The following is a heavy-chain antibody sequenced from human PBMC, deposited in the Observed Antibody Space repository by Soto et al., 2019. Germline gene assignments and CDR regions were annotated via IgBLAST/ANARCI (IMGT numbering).Heavy chain of an antibody. J-gene: IGHJ6*03. Sequence: SETLSLTFAVHGGSFSGYDWSWIRQPPGKGLEWIGEINHRGSTNYNPSLKSRVTISVDTSKNQFSLKLSSVTAADTAVYYCARVGRELRYFGLFYYMDVWGKGTTVTVSS. CDR3: ARVGRELRYFGLFYYMDV. V-gene: IGHV4-34*01. CDR1: GGSFSGYD. D-gene: IGHD3-9*01. CDR2: INHRGST.